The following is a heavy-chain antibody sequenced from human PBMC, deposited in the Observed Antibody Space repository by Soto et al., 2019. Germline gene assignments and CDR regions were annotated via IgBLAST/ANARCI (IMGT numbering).Heavy chain of an antibody. CDR3: ASGGGGYCSGGSCYSGAFDI. J-gene: IGHJ3*02. V-gene: IGHV4-59*08. D-gene: IGHD2-15*01. CDR1: GGSISSYY. CDR2: IYYSGST. Sequence: SETLSLTCTVSGGSISSYYWSWIRQPPGKGLEWIGYIYYSGSTNYNPSLRSRVTISVDTSKNQFSLKLSSVTAADTAVYYCASGGGGYCSGGSCYSGAFDIWGQGTMVTVSS.